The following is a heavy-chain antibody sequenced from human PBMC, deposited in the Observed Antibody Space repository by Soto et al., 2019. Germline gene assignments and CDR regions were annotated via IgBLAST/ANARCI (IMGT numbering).Heavy chain of an antibody. Sequence: ETLSLTCTFSGGSINTFYWSWVRQPAGKGLEWIGRIFSSGSTSFNPSLESRVAMSVDTSKNHFSLNLSSVTAADMAVYYCAREGSYSAYNFAHGIQLWSFDFWGQGALVTVSS. CDR1: GGSINTFY. CDR3: AREGSYSAYNFAHGIQLWSFDF. J-gene: IGHJ4*02. D-gene: IGHD5-12*01. CDR2: IFSSGST. V-gene: IGHV4-4*07.